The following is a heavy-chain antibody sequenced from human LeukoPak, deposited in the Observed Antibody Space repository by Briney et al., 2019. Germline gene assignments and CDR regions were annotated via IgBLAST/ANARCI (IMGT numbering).Heavy chain of an antibody. J-gene: IGHJ4*02. CDR2: ISAYNGNT. D-gene: IGHD3-9*01. CDR3: ASGNYDILTGYSSTLDY. Sequence: ASVKVSCKASGYTFTSYGISRVRQAPGQGLEWMGWISAYNGNTNYAQKLQGRVTMTTDTSTSTAYMELRSLRSDDTAVYYCASGNYDILTGYSSTLDYWGQGTLVTVSS. CDR1: GYTFTSYG. V-gene: IGHV1-18*01.